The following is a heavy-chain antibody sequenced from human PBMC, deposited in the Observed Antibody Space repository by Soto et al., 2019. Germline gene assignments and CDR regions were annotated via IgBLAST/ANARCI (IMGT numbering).Heavy chain of an antibody. V-gene: IGHV4-34*01. CDR3: ARGRYCGGDCPYYFDY. Sequence: SETLSLTCAVYGGSFSGYYWSWIRQPPGKGLEWIGEINHSGSTNYNPSLKSRVTISVDTSKNQFSLKLSSVTAADTAVYYCARGRYCGGDCPYYFDYWGQGTLVTVSS. CDR2: INHSGST. D-gene: IGHD2-21*01. J-gene: IGHJ4*02. CDR1: GGSFSGYY.